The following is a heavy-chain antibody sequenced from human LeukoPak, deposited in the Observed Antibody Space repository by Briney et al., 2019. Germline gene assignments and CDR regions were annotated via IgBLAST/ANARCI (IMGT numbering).Heavy chain of an antibody. J-gene: IGHJ4*02. CDR1: GDSISGHP. CDR3: ARLAKCDGDCYSFDF. CDR2: IDYNGYT. Sequence: PSETLSLTCAVSGDSISGHPWSWIRQPPGKGLDYIGFIDYNGYTNYNPSLKSRVTISADTSKNQLSLNLNSVTSADAAVYYCARLAKCDGDCYSFDFWGQGMLVAVSS. V-gene: IGHV4-59*11. D-gene: IGHD2-21*02.